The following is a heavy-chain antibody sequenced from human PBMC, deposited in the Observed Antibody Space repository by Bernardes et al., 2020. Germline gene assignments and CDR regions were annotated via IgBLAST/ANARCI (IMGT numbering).Heavy chain of an antibody. Sequence: ASVKVSCKASGYTFTSYDINGVRQATGQGLEWMGWMNPNSGNTGYAQKFQGRVTMTRNTSISTAYMELSSLRSEDTAVYYCARGKIRYDYIWGSYRDLDAFDIWGHGTMVTVSS. V-gene: IGHV1-8*01. D-gene: IGHD3-16*02. CDR2: MNPNSGNT. J-gene: IGHJ3*02. CDR3: ARGKIRYDYIWGSYRDLDAFDI. CDR1: GYTFTSYD.